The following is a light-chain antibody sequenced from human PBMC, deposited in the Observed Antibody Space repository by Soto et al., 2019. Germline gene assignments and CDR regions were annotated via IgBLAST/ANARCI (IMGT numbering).Light chain of an antibody. V-gene: IGKV3-20*01. Sequence: EIVLTQSPGTLSLSPWERATLSCRASQSVSSSYLAWYQQKPGQAPRLLIYGASSRATGIPDRFSGSGSGTDLTLTISRLEPEDFAVYYCQQYGSSQWEVGQGAKVDI. CDR2: GAS. CDR1: QSVSSSY. J-gene: IGKJ1*01. CDR3: QQYGSSQWE.